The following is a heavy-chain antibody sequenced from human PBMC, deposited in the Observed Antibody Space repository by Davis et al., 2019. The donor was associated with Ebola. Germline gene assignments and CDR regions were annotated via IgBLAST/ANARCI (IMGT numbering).Heavy chain of an antibody. D-gene: IGHD5-24*01. CDR2: INAGNGNT. CDR3: ARDRGYNLGFDY. CDR1: GYTFTSYA. Sequence: AASVKVSCKASGYTFTSYAMHWVRQAPGQRLEWMGWINAGNGNTKYSQKFQGRVTITRDTSASTAYMELSSLRSEDTAVYYCARDRGYNLGFDYWGQGTLVTVSS. J-gene: IGHJ4*02. V-gene: IGHV1-3*01.